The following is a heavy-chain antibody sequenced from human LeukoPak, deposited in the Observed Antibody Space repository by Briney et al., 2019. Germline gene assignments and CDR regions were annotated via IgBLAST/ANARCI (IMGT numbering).Heavy chain of an antibody. Sequence: PPGTPSLSCALSLGSLSRYFWSWIPQPPGKGLEWIGYIYYSGSTNCNPSVKSRVAMSVDTSKKQYSLKLSSLTAADTAVYYCARGGTAVIAPYTFDIWGQGTMVTVSS. D-gene: IGHD4-23*01. CDR3: ARGGTAVIAPYTFDI. CDR2: IYYSGST. CDR1: LGSLSRYF. J-gene: IGHJ3*02. V-gene: IGHV4-59*01.